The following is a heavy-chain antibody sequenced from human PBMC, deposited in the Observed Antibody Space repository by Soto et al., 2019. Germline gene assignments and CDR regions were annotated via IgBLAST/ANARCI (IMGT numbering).Heavy chain of an antibody. D-gene: IGHD2-2*01. CDR2: IYYSGST. V-gene: IGHV4-30-4*01. J-gene: IGHJ6*02. CDR3: ARWGTTHYYYGMDV. CDR1: GGSISSGDYY. Sequence: PSETLSLTCTVSGGSISSGDYYWSWIRQPPGKGLEWIGYIYYSGSTYYNPSLKSRVTISVDTSKNQFSLKLSSVTAADTAVYYCARWGTTHYYYGMDVWGQGTTVTVYS.